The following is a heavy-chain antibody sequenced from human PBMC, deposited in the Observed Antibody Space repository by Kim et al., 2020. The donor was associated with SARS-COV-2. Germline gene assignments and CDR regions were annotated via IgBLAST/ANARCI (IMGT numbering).Heavy chain of an antibody. J-gene: IGHJ4*03. V-gene: IGHV3-43D*03. CDR1: GFTFDDYA. Sequence: GGSLRLSCAASGFTFDDYAIHWVRQSPGKGLEWVSLITWDGRNTYYADSVRGRFTVSRDNSDNSVYLQMTSLRPEDTAWYFCAKDGGAYLSNFDYWGQGT. CDR3: AKDGGAYLSNFDY. CDR2: ITWDGRNT. D-gene: IGHD3-16*01.